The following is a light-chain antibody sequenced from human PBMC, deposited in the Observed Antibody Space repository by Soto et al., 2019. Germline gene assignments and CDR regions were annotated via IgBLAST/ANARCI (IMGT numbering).Light chain of an antibody. V-gene: IGKV1-5*03. CDR2: QAS. J-gene: IGKJ2*01. CDR1: QSISTW. Sequence: DIQMTQSPSTLPASVGDRVTITCRASQSISTWLAWYQQKPGKAPKVLIYQASSLESGVPSRFSGSGSGTEFTLTISDLQPDDFATYYCKQYYSYSPSTFGQGTKLEIK. CDR3: KQYYSYSPST.